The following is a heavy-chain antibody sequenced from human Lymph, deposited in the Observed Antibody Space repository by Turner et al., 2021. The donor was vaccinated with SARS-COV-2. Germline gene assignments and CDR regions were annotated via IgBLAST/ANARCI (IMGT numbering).Heavy chain of an antibody. CDR1: GFTFSTYA. CDR3: ARYASGGYFYYGMDV. V-gene: IGHV3-30*04. Sequence: QVQLVESGGGVVQPGRSLRLSCVASGFTFSTYAISWVRKAPGKGLEWVAVRSYDGSNKYYADAWKGRFTISRDNSKNTLYLQMNSLRAEDTAVYYCARYASGGYFYYGMDVWGQGTTVTVSS. D-gene: IGHD3-10*01. J-gene: IGHJ6*02. CDR2: RSYDGSNK.